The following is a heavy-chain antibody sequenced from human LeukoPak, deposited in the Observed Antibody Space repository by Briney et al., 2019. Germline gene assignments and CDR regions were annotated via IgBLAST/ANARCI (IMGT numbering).Heavy chain of an antibody. CDR2: VYTSGTT. D-gene: IGHD3-16*01. J-gene: IGHJ4*02. CDR1: GGSISSGSSY. CDR3: ASSSGE. V-gene: IGHV4-61*02. Sequence: PSQTLSLTCTVSGGSISSGSSYWSWIRQPAGKGLEWIGRVYTSGTTNYNPSLKSRITISVGTSKSQFSLKLTSVTAADTAVYYCASSSGEWGQGTLVTVSS.